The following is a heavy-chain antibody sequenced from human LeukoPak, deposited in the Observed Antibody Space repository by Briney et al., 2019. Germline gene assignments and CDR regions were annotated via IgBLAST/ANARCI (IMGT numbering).Heavy chain of an antibody. CDR1: GFTFSSYS. D-gene: IGHD4-23*01. V-gene: IGHV3-21*01. CDR2: ISSGSSYI. CDR3: ARDIDYGGNSYYFDY. J-gene: IGHJ4*02. Sequence: PGGSLRLSCAASGFTFSSYSMNWVRQAPGKGLEWVSSISSGSSYIYYADSVKGRFTISRDNAKNSLYLQMNSLRAEDTAVYYCARDIDYGGNSYYFDYWGQGTLVTVSS.